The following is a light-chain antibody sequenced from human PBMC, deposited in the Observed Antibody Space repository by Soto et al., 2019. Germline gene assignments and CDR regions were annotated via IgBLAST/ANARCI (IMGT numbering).Light chain of an antibody. J-gene: IGLJ2*01. CDR1: SSDVGGYNY. Sequence: QSALTQPASVSGSPGQSMTISCTGTSSDVGGYNYVSWYQQHPGKAPKLMIYEVSNRPSGVSDRFSGSKSGNTASLTISGLQAEDEADYYCNSYTSSNTRVFGGGTKLTVL. CDR2: EVS. CDR3: NSYTSSNTRV. V-gene: IGLV2-14*01.